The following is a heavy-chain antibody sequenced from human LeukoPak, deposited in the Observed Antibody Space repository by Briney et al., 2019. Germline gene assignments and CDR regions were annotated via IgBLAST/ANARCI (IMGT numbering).Heavy chain of an antibody. CDR1: GGSISSYY. V-gene: IGHV4-59*12. J-gene: IGHJ4*02. CDR3: ARGSIAARPAYFDY. D-gene: IGHD6-6*01. CDR2: IYYSGST. Sequence: SETLSLTCTVSGGSISSYYWSWIRQPPGKGLEWIGYIYYSGSTNYNPSLKSRVTISVDTSKNQFSLKLSSVTAADTAVYYCARGSIAARPAYFDYWGQGTLVTVSS.